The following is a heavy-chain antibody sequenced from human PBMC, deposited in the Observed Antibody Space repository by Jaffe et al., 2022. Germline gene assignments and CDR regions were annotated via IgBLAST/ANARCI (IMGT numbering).Heavy chain of an antibody. CDR2: IYHSGST. V-gene: IGHV4-30-2*01. CDR1: GGSISSGGYS. D-gene: IGHD2-15*01. Sequence: QLQLQESGSGLVKPSQTLSLTCAVSGGSISSGGYSWSWIRQPPGKGLEWIGYIYHSGSTYYNPSLKSRVTISVDRSKNQFSLKLSSVTAADTAVYYCARVGLGYCSGGSCQWGAFDIWGQGTMVTVSS. CDR3: ARVGLGYCSGGSCQWGAFDI. J-gene: IGHJ3*02.